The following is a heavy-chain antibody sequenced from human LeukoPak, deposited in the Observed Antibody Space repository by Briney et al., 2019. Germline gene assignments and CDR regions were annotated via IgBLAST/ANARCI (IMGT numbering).Heavy chain of an antibody. V-gene: IGHV3-48*03. Sequence: GGSLRLSCAASGFTFTSYTMNWVRQAPGKGLEWVSHITSSGSTIYYADSVKGRFTISRDNAKNSLYLQMNSLRAEDTAVYYCARPGYSSSWSAFDIWGQGTMVTVSS. CDR1: GFTFTSYT. J-gene: IGHJ3*02. CDR2: ITSSGSTI. D-gene: IGHD6-13*01. CDR3: ARPGYSSSWSAFDI.